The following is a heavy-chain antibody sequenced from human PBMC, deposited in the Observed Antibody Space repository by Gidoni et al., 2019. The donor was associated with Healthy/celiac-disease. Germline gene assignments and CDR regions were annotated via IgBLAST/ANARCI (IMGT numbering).Heavy chain of an antibody. CDR1: GGTFSSYA. Sequence: QVQLVQSGAEVKKPGPSVKVSCKASGGTFSSYAISWVRQAPGKGLEWMGGIIPIFGTANYAQKFQGRVTITADKSTSTAYMELSSLRSEDTAVYYCARELRGYSGYDTSGYYYYGMDVWGQGTTVTVSS. CDR2: IIPIFGTA. CDR3: ARELRGYSGYDTSGYYYYGMDV. D-gene: IGHD5-12*01. J-gene: IGHJ6*02. V-gene: IGHV1-69*06.